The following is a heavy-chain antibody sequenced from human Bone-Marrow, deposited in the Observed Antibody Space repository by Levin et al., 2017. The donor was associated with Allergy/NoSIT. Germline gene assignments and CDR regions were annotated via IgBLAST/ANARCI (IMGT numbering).Heavy chain of an antibody. Sequence: PGGSLRLSCAASGFTFSSYAMHWVRQAPGKGLEWVAVISYDGSNKYYADSVKGRFTISRDNSKNTLYLQMNSLRAEDTAVYYCARDLEYSSGWYGGYFDYWGQGTLVTVSS. V-gene: IGHV3-30*04. CDR3: ARDLEYSSGWYGGYFDY. J-gene: IGHJ4*02. D-gene: IGHD6-19*01. CDR2: ISYDGSNK. CDR1: GFTFSSYA.